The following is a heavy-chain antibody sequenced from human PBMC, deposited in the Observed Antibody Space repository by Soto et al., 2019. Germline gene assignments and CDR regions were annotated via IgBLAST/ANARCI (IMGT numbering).Heavy chain of an antibody. D-gene: IGHD2-15*01. CDR1: GYTFTDYA. CDR3: AREGAHYTPLDH. V-gene: IGHV1-3*01. CDR2: INVGNGNT. Sequence: ASVKVSCKASGYTFTDYAIHRMRQPPGQGLEWMGWINVGNGNTGYSRKFQGRVTNARDMSASTAYIEVTSLTSEDTAIYYCAREGAHYTPLDHWGQGTLVTVSS. J-gene: IGHJ4*02.